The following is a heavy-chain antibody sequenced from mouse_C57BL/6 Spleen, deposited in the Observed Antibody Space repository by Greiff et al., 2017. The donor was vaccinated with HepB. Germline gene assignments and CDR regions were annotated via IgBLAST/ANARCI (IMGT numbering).Heavy chain of an antibody. J-gene: IGHJ3*01. Sequence: ESGPGMVKPSQSLSLTCTVTGYSITSGYDWHWIRHFPGNKLEWMGYISYSGSTNYNPSLKSRISITHDTSKNHFFLKLNSVTTEDTATYYCARSGGYDGEAWFAYWGQGTLVTVSA. D-gene: IGHD2-2*01. CDR2: ISYSGST. CDR1: GYSITSGYD. CDR3: ARSGGYDGEAWFAY. V-gene: IGHV3-1*01.